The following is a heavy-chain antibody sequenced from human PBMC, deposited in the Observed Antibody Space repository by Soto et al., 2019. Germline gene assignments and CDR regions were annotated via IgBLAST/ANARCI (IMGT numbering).Heavy chain of an antibody. CDR3: APRPCRGPCCSSHYFYGIKF. CDR1: RYIFTPYW. J-gene: IGHJ6*02. Sequence: SLTISCKASRYIFTPYWFGWVRQMPGKGLEWMGIIYPGDSDTRYSPSFQGQVTILSDKSISTAYLQWRSVKASDTAMYYCAPRPCRGPCCSSHYFYGIKFWRQVTTVTVCS. D-gene: IGHD2-15*01. CDR2: IYPGDSDT. V-gene: IGHV5-51*06.